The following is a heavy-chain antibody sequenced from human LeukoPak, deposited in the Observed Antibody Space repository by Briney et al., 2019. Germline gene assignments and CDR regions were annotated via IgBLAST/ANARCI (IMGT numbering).Heavy chain of an antibody. Sequence: GGSLRLSCAASGFTFSSYGMHWVRQAPGKGLEWVAVISYDGSNKYYADSVKGRFTISRDNSKNTLYLQMNSLRAEDTAVYYCAKQGGDGYKYGYYFDYWGQGTLVTVSS. J-gene: IGHJ4*02. D-gene: IGHD5-24*01. CDR2: ISYDGSNK. CDR3: AKQGGDGYKYGYYFDY. V-gene: IGHV3-30*18. CDR1: GFTFSSYG.